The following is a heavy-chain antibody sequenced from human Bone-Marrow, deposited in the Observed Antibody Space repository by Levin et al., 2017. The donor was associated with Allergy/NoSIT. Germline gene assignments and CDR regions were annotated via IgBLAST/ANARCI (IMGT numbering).Heavy chain of an antibody. Sequence: ASVKVSCKASGYTFTAYFIHWLRQAPGQGPEWMGWINPNSGVTSYGQKFQDRITMTRDTSIGTAYMELSRLSSDDTAVYFCARDTTRRGDDAFHTWGQGTMVTVSS. J-gene: IGHJ3*02. D-gene: IGHD3-10*01. V-gene: IGHV1-2*02. CDR1: GYTFTAYF. CDR3: ARDTTRRGDDAFHT. CDR2: INPNSGVT.